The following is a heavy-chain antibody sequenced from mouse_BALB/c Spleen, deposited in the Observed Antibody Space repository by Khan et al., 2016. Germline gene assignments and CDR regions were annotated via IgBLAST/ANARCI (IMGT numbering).Heavy chain of an antibody. CDR2: INTYSGES. V-gene: IGHV9-3-1*01. Sequence: IQLVQSGPELKKPGQTVKISCKASGYTFTNYGMNWVKQAPGKGLKWMGWINTYSGESTYADDFKGRLAFSLETSANTAYLQINNLKNEDTATYCCARYRDYYGSSRYFDVWGAGTTVTVSS. D-gene: IGHD1-1*01. CDR1: GYTFTNYG. CDR3: ARYRDYYGSSRYFDV. J-gene: IGHJ1*01.